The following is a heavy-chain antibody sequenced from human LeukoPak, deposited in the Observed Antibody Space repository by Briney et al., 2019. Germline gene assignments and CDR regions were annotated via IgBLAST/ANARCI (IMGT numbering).Heavy chain of an antibody. J-gene: IGHJ5*02. D-gene: IGHD2-21*01. CDR2: IYHSGST. Sequence: SETLSLTCAVSGGSISSGGYSWSWIRQPPGKGLEWIGYIYHSGSTYYNPSLKSRVTISVDRSKNQFSLKLSSVTAADTAVYYCARVIRQIRFDPWGQGTLVTVSS. V-gene: IGHV4-30-2*01. CDR3: ARVIRQIRFDP. CDR1: GGSISSGGYS.